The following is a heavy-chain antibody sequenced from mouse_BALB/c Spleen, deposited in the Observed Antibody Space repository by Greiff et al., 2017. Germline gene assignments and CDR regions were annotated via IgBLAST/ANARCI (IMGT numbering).Heavy chain of an antibody. CDR1: GYTFSSYW. D-gene: IGHD2-1*01. Sequence: QVQLQQSGAELMKPGASVKISCKATGYTFSSYWIEWVKQRPGHGLEWIGEILPGSGSTNYNEKFKGKATFTADTSSNTAYMQLSSLTSEDSAVYYCARCGTYDYGNYDWYFDVWGAGTTVTVSS. V-gene: IGHV1-9*01. CDR3: ARCGTYDYGNYDWYFDV. J-gene: IGHJ1*01. CDR2: ILPGSGST.